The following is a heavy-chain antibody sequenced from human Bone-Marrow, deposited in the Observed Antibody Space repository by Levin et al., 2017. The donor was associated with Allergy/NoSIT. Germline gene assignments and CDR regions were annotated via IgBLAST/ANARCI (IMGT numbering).Heavy chain of an antibody. D-gene: IGHD3-10*01. V-gene: IGHV5-10-1*01. CDR3: ARHAFGGWGGQFWFDP. CDR1: GYSFTSYW. CDR2: IDPSDSYT. Sequence: GGSLRLSCKGSGYSFTSYWISWVRQMPGKGLEWMGRIDPSDSYTNYSPSFQGHVTISADKSISTAYLQWSSLKASDTAMYYCARHAFGGWGGQFWFDPWGQGTLVTVSS. J-gene: IGHJ5*02.